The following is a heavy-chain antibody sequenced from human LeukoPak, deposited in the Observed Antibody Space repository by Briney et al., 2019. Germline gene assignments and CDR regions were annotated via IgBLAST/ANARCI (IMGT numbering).Heavy chain of an antibody. CDR2: IRSKPYGGTT. Sequence: GGSLRLSCTASGFTFGDYVMSWVRQAPGKGLEWVGFIRSKPYGGTTEYAASVKGRFIISRDDSRTIAYLQMNSLKSEDTAVYYCTTGSATGTGSGYWGQGTLVTVSS. V-gene: IGHV3-49*04. J-gene: IGHJ4*02. D-gene: IGHD6-13*01. CDR3: TTGSATGTGSGY. CDR1: GFTFGDYV.